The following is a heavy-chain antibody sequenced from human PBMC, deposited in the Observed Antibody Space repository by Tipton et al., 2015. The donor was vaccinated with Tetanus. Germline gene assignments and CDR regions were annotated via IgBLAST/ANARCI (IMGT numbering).Heavy chain of an antibody. Sequence: SLRLSCVASGFTFSSYAMSWVRQAPGKGLEWVSAISGSGGSTYYADSVKGRFTISRDKSKNTLYLQMNSLRAEDTAVYYCAKPIVRFLEWFPKQDYYGMDVWGQGTTVTVSS. CDR1: GFTFSSYA. V-gene: IGHV3-23*01. CDR3: AKPIVRFLEWFPKQDYYGMDV. CDR2: ISGSGGST. D-gene: IGHD3-3*01. J-gene: IGHJ6*02.